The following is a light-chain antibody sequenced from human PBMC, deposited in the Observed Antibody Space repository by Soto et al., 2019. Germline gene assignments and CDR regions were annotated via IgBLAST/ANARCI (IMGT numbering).Light chain of an antibody. CDR1: SSDVGGYNY. J-gene: IGLJ1*01. V-gene: IGLV2-8*01. Sequence: QAVVTQPPSASGSPGQSVTISCTGTSSDVGGYNYVSWYQQHPGKAPKLMIYEVFKRPSGVPDRFSGSKSGNTASLTVSGLQAEDEADYYCSSYAGSNNFDVFGTGTKVTVL. CDR3: SSYAGSNNFDV. CDR2: EVF.